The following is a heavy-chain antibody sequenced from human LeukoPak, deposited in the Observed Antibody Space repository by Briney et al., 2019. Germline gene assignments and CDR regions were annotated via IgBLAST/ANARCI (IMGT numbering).Heavy chain of an antibody. Sequence: GGSLRLSCAASGFTFSSYEMNWVRQAPGKGLEGISYISSSGSTIEYEDSVKGRFTISRDNAKYSLYLQMNSLRAEDTAVYYCARGAKRESYPIEFWGQGNVVIVSA. CDR2: ISSSGSTI. V-gene: IGHV3-48*03. CDR1: GFTFSSYE. J-gene: IGHJ4*02. D-gene: IGHD1-26*01. CDR3: ARGAKRESYPIEF.